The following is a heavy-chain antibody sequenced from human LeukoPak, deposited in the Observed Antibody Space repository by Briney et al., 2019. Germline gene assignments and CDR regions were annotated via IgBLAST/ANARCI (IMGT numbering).Heavy chain of an antibody. Sequence: ASVKVSCKAPGGTFSSYGISWVQQAPRKGLEWMGLVDPEDGETIYAEKFQGRVTITADTSTDTAYMELSSLRSEDTAVYYCATGLLRFLAWSNYYYMDVWGKGTTVTVSS. V-gene: IGHV1-69-2*01. J-gene: IGHJ6*03. CDR1: GGTFSSYG. CDR3: ATGLLRFLAWSNYYYMDV. D-gene: IGHD3-3*01. CDR2: VDPEDGET.